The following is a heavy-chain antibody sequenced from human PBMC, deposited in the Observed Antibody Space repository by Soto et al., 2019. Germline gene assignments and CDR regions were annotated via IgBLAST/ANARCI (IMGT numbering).Heavy chain of an antibody. CDR1: GYTFSSFD. V-gene: IGHV3-23*01. CDR3: AHRTGFDY. CDR2: ISGSGGGT. Sequence: VQLWESGGGLVQPGGSLRLSCAVSGYTFSSFDMSWVRPAPGKGLEWVSTISGSGGGTNYADSVKGRFTISRDISTYTVYLQMNSLRAEDTAVYYCAHRTGFDYWGQGALVTVSS. J-gene: IGHJ4*02.